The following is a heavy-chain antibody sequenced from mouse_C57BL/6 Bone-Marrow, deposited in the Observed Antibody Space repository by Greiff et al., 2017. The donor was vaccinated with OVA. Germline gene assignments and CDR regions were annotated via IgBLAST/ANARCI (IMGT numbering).Heavy chain of an antibody. D-gene: IGHD3-2*02. CDR3: ARGQLRLRYYFDY. V-gene: IGHV1-58*01. CDR1: GYTFPSYG. Sequence: VQLKESGAELVRPGSSVKMSCKTSGYTFPSYGINWVKQRPGQGLEWIGYIYIGNGYTEYNEKFKGKATLTSDTSSSTAYMQLSSLTSEDSAIYFCARGQLRLRYYFDYWGQGTTLTVSS. J-gene: IGHJ2*01. CDR2: IYIGNGYT.